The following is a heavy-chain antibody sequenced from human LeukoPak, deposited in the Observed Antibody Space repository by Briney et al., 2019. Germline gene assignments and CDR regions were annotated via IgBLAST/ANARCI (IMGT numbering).Heavy chain of an antibody. CDR2: IESDKKR. CDR3: ARDLHYYEAMDV. J-gene: IGHJ6*02. Sequence: LGGSLRLSCEASGFTFSAYAMTWVRQAPGKGLEWVSSIESDKKRHYSESVKGRFAISRDNSKSMLFLQLNSLRAEGTALYYCARDLHYYEAMDVWGQGTTVTVSS. CDR1: GFTFSAYA. V-gene: IGHV3-23*05. D-gene: IGHD5-24*01.